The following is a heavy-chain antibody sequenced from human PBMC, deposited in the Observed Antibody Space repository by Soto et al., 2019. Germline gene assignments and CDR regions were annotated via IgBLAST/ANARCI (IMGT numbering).Heavy chain of an antibody. Sequence: QVQLVQSGAEVRKPEFSVKVSCKPSGGTFSVNGVSWVRQAPGHGLEWMGGIIPMFATANYAQKFQGRVTIAADKSTGTVYMERSSLRSEDTAVYYCARDRPDSQGRYGMDIWGQGTTVTVS. CDR3: ARDRPDSQGRYGMDI. J-gene: IGHJ6*02. CDR2: IIPMFATA. V-gene: IGHV1-69*06. CDR1: GGTFSVNG.